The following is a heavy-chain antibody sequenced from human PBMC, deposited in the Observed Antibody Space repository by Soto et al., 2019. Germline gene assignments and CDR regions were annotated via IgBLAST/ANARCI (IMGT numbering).Heavy chain of an antibody. V-gene: IGHV4-34*01. CDR3: ERWGTDFWSGYYDYYYYYMDV. CDR2: INHSGST. D-gene: IGHD3-3*01. Sequence: PSETLSLTCAVYGGSFSGYYWSWIRQPPGKGLEWIGEINHSGSTNYNPSLKSRVTISVDTSKNQFSLKLSSVTAADTAVYYCERWGTDFWSGYYDYYYYYMDVWGKGTTVTVSS. CDR1: GGSFSGYY. J-gene: IGHJ6*03.